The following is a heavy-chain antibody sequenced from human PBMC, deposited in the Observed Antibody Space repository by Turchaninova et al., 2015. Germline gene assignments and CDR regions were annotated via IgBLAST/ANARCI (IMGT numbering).Heavy chain of an antibody. Sequence: LQQWGAGLLKPSETLSLTCAVYGGSFSGYYWSWIRQPPGKGLEWNGEINHSGSTNYNPSLMSRVTISVDTSKNQFSLKLSSVTAADTAGYYCARERGVLGARYYMDVWGKGTTVTVS. J-gene: IGHJ6*03. CDR1: GGSFSGYY. V-gene: IGHV4-34*01. D-gene: IGHD4/OR15-4a*01. CDR3: ARERGVLGARYYMDV. CDR2: INHSGST.